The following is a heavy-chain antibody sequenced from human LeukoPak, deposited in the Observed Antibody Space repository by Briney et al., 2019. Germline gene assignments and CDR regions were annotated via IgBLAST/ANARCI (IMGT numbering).Heavy chain of an antibody. Sequence: PRGSLRLSCAASGFTFSSYWMSWVRQAPGKGLEWVANIKQDGSEKYHVDSVKGRFTISRDNAKNSLYLQMNSLRAEDTAVYYCAGDRHYYGSGSYYNLGYWGQGTLVTVSS. CDR2: IKQDGSEK. CDR1: GFTFSSYW. V-gene: IGHV3-7*04. D-gene: IGHD3-10*01. CDR3: AGDRHYYGSGSYYNLGY. J-gene: IGHJ4*02.